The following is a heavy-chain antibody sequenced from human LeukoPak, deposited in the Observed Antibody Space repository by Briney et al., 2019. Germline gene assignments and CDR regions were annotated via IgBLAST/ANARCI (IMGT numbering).Heavy chain of an antibody. CDR2: VKRKIDGETA. CDR1: GFTFSNTW. V-gene: IGHV3-15*01. Sequence: GGSLRLSCAASGFTFSNTWMNWVRQAPGKGLEWVGRVKRKIDGETADYIAPVKGRFTISRDDSRNTLYLQMNSLKTEDTAVYYCTTDFLGSGYYPHFDYWGQGTLVTVSS. J-gene: IGHJ4*02. CDR3: TTDFLGSGYYPHFDY. D-gene: IGHD3-22*01.